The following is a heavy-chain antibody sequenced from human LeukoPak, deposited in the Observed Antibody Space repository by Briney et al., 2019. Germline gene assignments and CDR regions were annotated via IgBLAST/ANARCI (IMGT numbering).Heavy chain of an antibody. D-gene: IGHD3-22*01. CDR2: INPSGGST. CDR3: ARTNYHDSTGFYDY. Sequence: ASVKVSCKASGYTFTSYYMHWVRQAPGQGLEWMGIINPSGGSTRYAEKFQGRVTMTRDTSTSTVYMELSSPRSEDTAIYYCARTNYHDSTGFYDYWGQGTLVTVSS. CDR1: GYTFTSYY. V-gene: IGHV1-46*01. J-gene: IGHJ4*02.